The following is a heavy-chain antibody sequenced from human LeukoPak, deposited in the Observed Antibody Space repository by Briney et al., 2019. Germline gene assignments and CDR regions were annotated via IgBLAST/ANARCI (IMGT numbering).Heavy chain of an antibody. CDR1: GFTFSSYS. CDR2: ISSSSSYI. V-gene: IGHV3-21*01. J-gene: IGHJ4*02. D-gene: IGHD5-12*01. CDR3: ASRSTIVATSPTFDY. Sequence: GGSLRLSCAASGFTFSSYSMNWVRQAPGKGLEWVSSISSSSSYIYYADSVRGRFTISRDNAKNSLYLQMNSLRAEDTAVYYCASRSTIVATSPTFDYWGQGTLVTVSS.